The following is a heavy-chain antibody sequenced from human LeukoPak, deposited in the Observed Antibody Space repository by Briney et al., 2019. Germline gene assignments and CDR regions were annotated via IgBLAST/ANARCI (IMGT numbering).Heavy chain of an antibody. V-gene: IGHV3-66*02. Sequence: GGSLRLSCAASGFTVSSNYMSWVRQAPGKGLEWVSVIYSGGSTYYADSVKGRFTISRDNSKNTLYLQMNSLRAEDTAVYYCASDLCSGGSCLTPLGYWGQGTPVTVSS. J-gene: IGHJ4*02. CDR2: IYSGGST. D-gene: IGHD2-15*01. CDR3: ASDLCSGGSCLTPLGY. CDR1: GFTVSSNY.